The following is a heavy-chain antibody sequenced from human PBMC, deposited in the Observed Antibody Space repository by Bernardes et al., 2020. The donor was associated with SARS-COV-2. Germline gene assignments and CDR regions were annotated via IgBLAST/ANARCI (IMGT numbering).Heavy chain of an antibody. CDR3: ARGGRSPNH. V-gene: IGHV3-7*01. J-gene: IGHJ5*02. D-gene: IGHD1-26*01. CDR2: IKEDGSER. Sequence: GGSLRLSCAAFGFTFSGYWVRWVRQAPGKGLEWVSHIKEDGSERYYADSVKGRFTISRDNAKNSLYLQMNSLRAEDTAVYHCARGGRSPNHWGQGTLVTVSS. CDR1: GFTFSGYW.